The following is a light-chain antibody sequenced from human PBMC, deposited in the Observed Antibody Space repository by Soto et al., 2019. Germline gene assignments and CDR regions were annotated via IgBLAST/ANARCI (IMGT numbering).Light chain of an antibody. Sequence: EIVLSQSPGTLSLSPGERATLSCRASQSVSSSFLAWYQQKPGQAPRLLIYGASSRATGIPDRFSGSGSGTDFTLTISRLDPEDFAVYYCQHYRSSPFTFGPGTKVDIK. CDR2: GAS. J-gene: IGKJ3*01. CDR3: QHYRSSPFT. V-gene: IGKV3-20*01. CDR1: QSVSSSF.